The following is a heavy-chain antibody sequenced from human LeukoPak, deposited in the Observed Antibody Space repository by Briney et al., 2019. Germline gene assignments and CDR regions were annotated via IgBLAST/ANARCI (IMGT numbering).Heavy chain of an antibody. CDR1: GDTFTSYG. V-gene: IGHV1-18*01. CDR2: ISAYNGNT. Sequence: ASVKISCKASGDTFTSYGISWVRQAPGQGLVWMGWISAYNGNTNYAQKRQGRVTMTTDTSTSTAYMALRSLRSDDTAVYYCARAVEENWFDPWGQGSLVTVSS. CDR3: ARAVEENWFDP. D-gene: IGHD4-23*01. J-gene: IGHJ5*02.